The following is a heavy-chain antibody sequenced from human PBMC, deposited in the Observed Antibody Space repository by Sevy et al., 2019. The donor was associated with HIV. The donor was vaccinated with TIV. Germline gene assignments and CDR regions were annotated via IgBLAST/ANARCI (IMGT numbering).Heavy chain of an antibody. J-gene: IGHJ3*02. CDR1: GFTFSSYA. Sequence: GGSLRLSCAASGFTFSSYAMNWVRQAPGKGLEWVSTIFGNGGVTYYEEFVKGPFTIARDSSKKTLYLQMNSLRAEDTAVYYCAGGRYDSSGSFDAFDIWGQGTMVTVSS. V-gene: IGHV3-23*01. D-gene: IGHD3-22*01. CDR2: IFGNGGVT. CDR3: AGGRYDSSGSFDAFDI.